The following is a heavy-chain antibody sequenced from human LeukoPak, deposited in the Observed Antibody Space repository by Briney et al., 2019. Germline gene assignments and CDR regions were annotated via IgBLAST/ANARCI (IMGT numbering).Heavy chain of an antibody. CDR1: GGSISSYY. V-gene: IGHV4-59*01. D-gene: IGHD2-21*02. CDR2: IYYSGST. CDR3: ARAYCGGDCYPRYYYMDV. Sequence: SETLSLTCTVSGGSISSYYWSWIRQPPGKGLEGIGYIYYSGSTNYNPSLKSRVTISVDTSKNQFSLKLSSVTAADTAVYYCARAYCGGDCYPRYYYMDVWGKGTTVTISS. J-gene: IGHJ6*03.